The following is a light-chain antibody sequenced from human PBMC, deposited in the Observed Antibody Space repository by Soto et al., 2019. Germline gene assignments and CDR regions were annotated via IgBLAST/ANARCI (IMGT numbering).Light chain of an antibody. CDR3: QQYKNWPPLT. J-gene: IGKJ4*01. CDR2: GAF. Sequence: GXXXTLSCRASQSXSFHXAWYQQKPGQGPRLLIYGAFTRATGIPARFSGSGSGTDFTLTISSLQSEDFALYYCQQYKNWPPLTFGGGTKVEIK. V-gene: IGKV3-15*01. CDR1: QSXSFH.